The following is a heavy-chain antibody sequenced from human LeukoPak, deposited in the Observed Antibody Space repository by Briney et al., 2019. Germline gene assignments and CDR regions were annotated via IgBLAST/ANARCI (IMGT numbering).Heavy chain of an antibody. CDR3: AREQLAYYYYYGMDV. V-gene: IGHV3-48*01. D-gene: IGHD6-6*01. CDR2: IGVSSVTI. J-gene: IGHJ6*02. CDR1: GFTFSSHS. Sequence: PGGSLRLSCAASGFTFSSHSMNWVRQAPGKGLEWVSYIGVSSVTIYYADSVKGRFTISRDNAKNSLYLQMNSLRAEDTAVYYCAREQLAYYYYYGMDVWGQGTTVTVSS.